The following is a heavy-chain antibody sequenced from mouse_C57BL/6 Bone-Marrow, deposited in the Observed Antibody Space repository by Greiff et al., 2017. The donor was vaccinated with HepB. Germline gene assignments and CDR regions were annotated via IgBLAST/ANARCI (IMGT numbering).Heavy chain of an antibody. J-gene: IGHJ4*01. V-gene: IGHV1-59*01. CDR1: GYTFTSYW. D-gene: IGHD1-1*01. CDR3: ARKGNGSSYDYYAMDY. Sequence: VQLQQSGAELVRPGPSVKLSCKASGYTFTSYWMHWVKQRPGQGLEWIGVIDPSDSYTNYNQKFKGKATLTVDTSSSTAYMQLSSLTSEDSAVYYCARKGNGSSYDYYAMDYWGQGTSVTVSS. CDR2: IDPSDSYT.